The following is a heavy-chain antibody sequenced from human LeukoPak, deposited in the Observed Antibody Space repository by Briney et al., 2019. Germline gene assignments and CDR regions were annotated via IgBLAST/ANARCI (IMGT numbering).Heavy chain of an antibody. CDR2: IYYSGST. V-gene: IGHV4-39*07. CDR1: GGSISSSSYY. J-gene: IGHJ5*02. CDR3: ARVKAAMGLSEFDP. D-gene: IGHD5-18*01. Sequence: MSSETLSLTCTVSGGSISSSSYYWGWIRQPPGKGLEWIGSIYYSGSTYYNPSLKSRVTISVDTSKNQFSLKLSSVTAADTAVYYCARVKAAMGLSEFDPWGQGTLVTVSS.